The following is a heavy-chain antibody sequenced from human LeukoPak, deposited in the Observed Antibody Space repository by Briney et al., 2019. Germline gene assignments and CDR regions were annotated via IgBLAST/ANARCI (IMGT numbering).Heavy chain of an antibody. CDR1: GYTFTGYY. Sequence: GASVKVSCKASGYTFTGYYMHWVRQAPGQGLEWMGWINPNSGGTNYAQKFQGRVTMTRDTSISTAYMELSRLRSDDTAVYHCARDLGELVHDGGKDIWGQGTTVTVSS. J-gene: IGHJ6*02. CDR2: INPNSGGT. CDR3: ARDLGELVHDGGKDI. V-gene: IGHV1-2*02. D-gene: IGHD3-16*01.